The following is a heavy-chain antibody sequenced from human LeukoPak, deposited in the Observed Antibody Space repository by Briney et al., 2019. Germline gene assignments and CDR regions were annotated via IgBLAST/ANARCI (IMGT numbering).Heavy chain of an antibody. CDR2: IYYSGNT. CDR1: GGSISTSAYY. CDR3: ARSGWLQSEAIPYYYYGMDV. D-gene: IGHD5-24*01. Sequence: SETLSLTCIVSGGSISTSAYYWGWIRQPPGEGLQWIGSIYYSGNTYYNSSLKSRVTISVDTSTSQFSLRLSSVTAADTAVYYCARSGWLQSEAIPYYYYGMDVWGQGTTVTVSS. V-gene: IGHV4-39*01. J-gene: IGHJ6*02.